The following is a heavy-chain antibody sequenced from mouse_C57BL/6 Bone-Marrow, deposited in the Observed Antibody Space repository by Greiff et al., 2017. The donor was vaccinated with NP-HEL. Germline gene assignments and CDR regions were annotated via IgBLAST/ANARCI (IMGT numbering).Heavy chain of an antibody. J-gene: IGHJ4*01. V-gene: IGHV10-1*01. CDR3: VRQDYYGSGYYAMDY. CDR1: GFSFNTYA. CDR2: IRSKSNNYAT. Sequence: EVMLVESGGGLVQPKGSLKLSCAASGFSFNTYAMNWVRQAPGKGLEWVARIRSKSNNYATYYADSVKDRFTISRDDSESMLYLQMNNLKTEDTAMYYCVRQDYYGSGYYAMDYWGQGTSVTVSS. D-gene: IGHD1-1*01.